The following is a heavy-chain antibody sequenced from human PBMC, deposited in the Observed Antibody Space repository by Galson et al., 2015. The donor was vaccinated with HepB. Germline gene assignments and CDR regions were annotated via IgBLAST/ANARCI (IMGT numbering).Heavy chain of an antibody. CDR1: GFTFSRYA. CDR2: ITSNGGRT. CDR3: AKDGIMVSNNPYQLHF. J-gene: IGHJ4*02. Sequence: LRLSCAASGFTFSRYAMTWVRQAPGKGLEWISSITSNGGRTFYTNSVKGRFTISRDNSRNTVVLQLSSLRPEDTAVYYCAKDGIMVSNNPYQLHFWGQGTLVSVAS. D-gene: IGHD2-8*01. V-gene: IGHV3-23*01.